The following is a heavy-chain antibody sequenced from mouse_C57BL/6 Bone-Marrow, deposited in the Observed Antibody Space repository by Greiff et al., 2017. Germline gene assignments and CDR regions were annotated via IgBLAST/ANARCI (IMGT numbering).Heavy chain of an antibody. CDR2: IYPGNSDT. Sequence: VQLQQSGTVLARPGASVKMSCKTSGYTFTSYWMHWVKQRPGQGLEWIGDIYPGNSDTSYNQKFKGKDKLTAVTSAITAYMELRSLRNEYSECYYCTIDYDYAPYARDYWGQGTSVTVYS. V-gene: IGHV1-5*01. D-gene: IGHD2-4*01. CDR1: GYTFTSYW. J-gene: IGHJ4*01. CDR3: TIDYDYAPYARDY.